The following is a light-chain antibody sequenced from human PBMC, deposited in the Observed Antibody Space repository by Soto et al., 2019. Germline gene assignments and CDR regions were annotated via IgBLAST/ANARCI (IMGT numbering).Light chain of an antibody. V-gene: IGKV1-39*01. CDR1: QSISSY. CDR3: QQSYSFFFT. J-gene: IGKJ4*01. CDR2: TTS. Sequence: DIQITQSPSSLSSSVGDRITITCRASQSISSYLNWYQQKPGKAPKLLIYTTSNLQSWVPSRFSGSGSGTEFTLTISNLQPEDFATYYCQQSYSFFFTFGGGTKVDIK.